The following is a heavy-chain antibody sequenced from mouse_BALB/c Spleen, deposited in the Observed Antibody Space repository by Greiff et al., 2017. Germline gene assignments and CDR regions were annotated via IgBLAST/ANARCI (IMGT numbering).Heavy chain of an antibody. CDR2: IDPANGNT. J-gene: IGHJ3*01. CDR1: GFNIKDTY. D-gene: IGHD2-4*01. Sequence: VQLQQSGAELVKPGASVKLSCTASGFNIKDTYMHWVKQRPEQGLEWIGRIDPANGNTKYDPKFQGKATITADTSSNTAYLQLSSLTSEDTAVYYCAPLYYDYGRFAYWGQGTLVTVSA. V-gene: IGHV14-3*02. CDR3: APLYYDYGRFAY.